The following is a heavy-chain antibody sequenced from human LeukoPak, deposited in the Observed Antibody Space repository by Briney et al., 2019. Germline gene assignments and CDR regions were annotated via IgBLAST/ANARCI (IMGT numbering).Heavy chain of an antibody. J-gene: IGHJ4*02. Sequence: GASVKVSCTASGYTFTRYDINWVRQATGQGLEWMGWINLNSGNTGYAQKFQGRVTITRDTSIRTAYMEVSNLRSEDTAVYYCARVDGSPDYWGQGTLLTVSS. V-gene: IGHV1-8*03. CDR3: ARVDGSPDY. CDR1: GYTFTRYD. CDR2: INLNSGNT. D-gene: IGHD2-15*01.